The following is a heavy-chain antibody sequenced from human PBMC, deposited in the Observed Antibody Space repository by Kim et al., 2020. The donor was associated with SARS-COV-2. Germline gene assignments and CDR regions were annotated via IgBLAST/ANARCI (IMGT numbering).Heavy chain of an antibody. D-gene: IGHD6-13*01. CDR1: GFTFSSYG. Sequence: GGSLRLSCAASGFTFSSYGMHWVRQAPGKGLEWVAVIWYDGSNKYYADSVKGRFTISRDNSKNTLYLQMNSLRAEDTAVYYCARDWGEVSSSWTPLDYWGQGTLVTVSS. CDR2: IWYDGSNK. V-gene: IGHV3-33*01. CDR3: ARDWGEVSSSWTPLDY. J-gene: IGHJ4*02.